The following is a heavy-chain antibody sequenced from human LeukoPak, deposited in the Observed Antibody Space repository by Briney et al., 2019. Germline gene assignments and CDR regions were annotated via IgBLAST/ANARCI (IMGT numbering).Heavy chain of an antibody. J-gene: IGHJ4*02. CDR1: GYTFTGYY. D-gene: IGHD5-18*01. CDR3: ARDPFRGYSFSFDY. Sequence: ASVKVSCKASGYTFTGYYLHWVRQAPGEGLEWMGWINPNTGGTYYGQEFQGRATMTSETSINTAYMELTRLTSDDTAVYYCARDPFRGYSFSFDYWGQGTLVTVSS. V-gene: IGHV1-2*02. CDR2: INPNTGGT.